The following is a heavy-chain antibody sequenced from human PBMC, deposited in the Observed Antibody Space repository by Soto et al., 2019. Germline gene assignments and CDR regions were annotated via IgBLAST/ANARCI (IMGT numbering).Heavy chain of an antibody. CDR2: IYHSGST. J-gene: IGHJ4*02. V-gene: IGHV4-4*02. Sequence: SETLSLTCAVSGGSISSSNGWSWVRQTPGKGLEWIGEIYHSGSTNYNPSLKSRVTISVDKSKNQFSLKLSSVTAADTAVYYCARAHYYDSSGRDGDYWGQGTLVTVSS. D-gene: IGHD3-22*01. CDR3: ARAHYYDSSGRDGDY. CDR1: GGSISSSNG.